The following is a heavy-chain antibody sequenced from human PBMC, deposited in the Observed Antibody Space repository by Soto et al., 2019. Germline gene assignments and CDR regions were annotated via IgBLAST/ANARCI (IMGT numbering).Heavy chain of an antibody. V-gene: IGHV4-4*07. D-gene: IGHD6-13*01. J-gene: IGHJ4*02. CDR1: GGSISSYY. CDR2: IYTSGST. CDR3: ARDRFSSWQKYYFDY. Sequence: SATLSLTCTVSGGSISSYYWSWIRQPAGKGLEWIGRIYTSGSTNYNPSLKSRVTMSVDTSKNQFSLKLSSVTAADTAVYYCARDRFSSWQKYYFDYWGQGTSVTVSS.